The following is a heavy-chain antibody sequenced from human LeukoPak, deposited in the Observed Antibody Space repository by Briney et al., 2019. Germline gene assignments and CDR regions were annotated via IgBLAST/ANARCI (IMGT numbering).Heavy chain of an antibody. Sequence: PGGSLRLSCAASGFTFSSYSMNWVRQAPGKGLEWVSSISSSSSYIYYADSVKGRFTISKDNAKNSLYLQMNSLRAEDTAVYYCASFGELLEDYWGQGTLVIVSS. CDR2: ISSSSSYI. D-gene: IGHD3-10*01. J-gene: IGHJ4*02. CDR1: GFTFSSYS. CDR3: ASFGELLEDY. V-gene: IGHV3-21*01.